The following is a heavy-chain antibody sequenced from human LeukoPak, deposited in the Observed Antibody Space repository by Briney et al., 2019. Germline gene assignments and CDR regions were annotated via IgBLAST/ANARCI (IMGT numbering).Heavy chain of an antibody. D-gene: IGHD3-9*01. V-gene: IGHV1-2*02. Sequence: ASVKVSCKASGYTFTGYYMHWVRQAPGQGLEWMGWINPNSGGTNYAQKFQGRVTMTRDTSISTAYMELSRLRSDDTAVYYCVRDRADIFRTNDAFDIWGQGTMVTVSS. CDR2: INPNSGGT. CDR3: VRDRADIFRTNDAFDI. CDR1: GYTFTGYY. J-gene: IGHJ3*02.